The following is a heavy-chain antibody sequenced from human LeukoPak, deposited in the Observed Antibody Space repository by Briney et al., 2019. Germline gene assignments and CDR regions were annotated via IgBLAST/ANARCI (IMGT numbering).Heavy chain of an antibody. D-gene: IGHD2/OR15-2a*01. J-gene: IGHJ6*02. CDR3: ATWAFYHNLDV. CDR1: GFTIGPYA. CDR2: IKADGSGT. V-gene: IGHV3-43*02. Sequence: GGSLRLSCAASGFTIGPYAMYWVREGPGRGLEWVSVIKADGSGTFYADCVRGRFTTSRDNSKNSLYLQINSLTSEDTALYYCATWAFYHNLDVWGQGTTVIAPS.